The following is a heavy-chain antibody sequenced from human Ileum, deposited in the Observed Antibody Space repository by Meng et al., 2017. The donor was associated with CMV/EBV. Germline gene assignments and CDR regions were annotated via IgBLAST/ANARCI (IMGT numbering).Heavy chain of an antibody. CDR3: VRGGLSAYDFDH. D-gene: IGHD5-12*01. J-gene: IGHJ4*02. CDR1: GFTFSSFW. CDR2: INAAGSTT. V-gene: IGHV3-74*03. Sequence: GSLRLSCAASGFTFSSFWMHWVRQAPGKGLVWVARINAAGSTTTDADFGKGRFTISRDNAKNTLYLEMNNLRAEDTAFYYCVRGGLSAYDFDHWGQGALVTVSS.